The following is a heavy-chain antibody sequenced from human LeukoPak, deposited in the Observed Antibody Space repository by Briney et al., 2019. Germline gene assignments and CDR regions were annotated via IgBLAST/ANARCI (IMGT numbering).Heavy chain of an antibody. CDR2: FNPSGAST. V-gene: IGHV1-46*01. CDR1: GYTFTSYY. CDR3: ARGRYYYGSGNFDY. Sequence: ASVKVSCKASGYTFTSYYIHWVRQAPGRGLEWMGIFNPSGASTTYAQKFQGRVAMTRDTSTSTAYMELRSLRSDDTAVYYCARGRYYYGSGNFDYWGQGTLVTVSS. J-gene: IGHJ4*02. D-gene: IGHD3-10*01.